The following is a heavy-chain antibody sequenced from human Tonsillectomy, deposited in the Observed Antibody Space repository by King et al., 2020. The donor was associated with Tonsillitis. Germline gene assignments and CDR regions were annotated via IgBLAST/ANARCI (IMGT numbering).Heavy chain of an antibody. CDR2: IIPILGET. CDR3: ARGGYCSGGQCYWFDP. Sequence: QVQLLQSGAEVKKPGSSVKVSCGTSGDTFSNYAFNWVRQAPGQGLEWMGRIIPILGETNYAQKFQGRVTITADQSTSTAYMELSALRSEDTAMYYCARGGYCSGGQCYWFDPWGQGTLVTVSS. J-gene: IGHJ5*02. D-gene: IGHD2-15*01. CDR1: GDTFSNYA. V-gene: IGHV1-69*04.